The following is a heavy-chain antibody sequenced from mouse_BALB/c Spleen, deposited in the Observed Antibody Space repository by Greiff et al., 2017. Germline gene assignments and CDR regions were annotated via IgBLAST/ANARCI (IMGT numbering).Heavy chain of an antibody. V-gene: IGHV14-3*02. Sequence: VQLKESGAELVKPGASVKLSCTASGFNIKDTYMHWVKQRPEQGLEWIGRIDPANGNTKYDPKFQGKATITADTSSNTAYLQLSSLTSEDTAVYYCARLGRDYYGSSYDPFAYWGQGTLVTVSA. CDR2: IDPANGNT. CDR3: ARLGRDYYGSSYDPFAY. J-gene: IGHJ3*01. CDR1: GFNIKDTY. D-gene: IGHD1-1*01.